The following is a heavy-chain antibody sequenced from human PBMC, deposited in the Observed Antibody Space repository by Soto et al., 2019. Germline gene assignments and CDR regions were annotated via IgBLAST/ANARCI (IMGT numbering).Heavy chain of an antibody. CDR1: GGSINSYY. D-gene: IGHD2-2*01. V-gene: IGHV4-59*08. CDR2: IYSSGST. CDR3: ARQYCSSTRCYQYFDY. J-gene: IGHJ4*02. Sequence: QVQLQESGPGLVKPSETLSLTCTVSGGSINSYYWSWIRQSPEKGLEWIGYIYSSGSTNYNPSLKSRVTIAVDTSKNQFSLQLSSVTAADTAVYYCARQYCSSTRCYQYFDYWGQGTLVTVSS.